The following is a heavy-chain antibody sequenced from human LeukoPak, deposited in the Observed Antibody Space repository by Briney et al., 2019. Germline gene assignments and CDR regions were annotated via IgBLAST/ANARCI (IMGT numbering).Heavy chain of an antibody. D-gene: IGHD4-17*01. CDR2: INPSGGST. Sequence: ASVKVSCKASGYTFTSYYMHWVRQAPGQGLEWMGGINPSGGSTSYAQKFQGRLTMTRDTSTSTVYMELSSLRSEDTAVYYCAKDRAYGDYEGAIDYWGQGTLVTVSS. CDR1: GYTFTSYY. CDR3: AKDRAYGDYEGAIDY. J-gene: IGHJ4*02. V-gene: IGHV1-46*01.